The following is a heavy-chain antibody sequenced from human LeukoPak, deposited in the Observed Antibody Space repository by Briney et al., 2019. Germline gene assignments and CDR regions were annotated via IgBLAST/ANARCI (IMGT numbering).Heavy chain of an antibody. CDR2: INPNSAGT. D-gene: IGHD6-19*01. Sequence: ASVKVSCKASGYTFTDYYMHWVRPAPGQGLEWMGSINPNSAGTNYAQKFEGRVTMTRDTSISTAFLELRRLRSDDTAVYYCAREDSAWYVDYWGQGTLVTVSS. CDR3: AREDSAWYVDY. J-gene: IGHJ4*02. CDR1: GYTFTDYY. V-gene: IGHV1-2*02.